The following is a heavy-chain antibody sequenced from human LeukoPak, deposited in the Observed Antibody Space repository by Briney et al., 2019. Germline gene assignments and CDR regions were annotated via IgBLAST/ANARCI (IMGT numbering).Heavy chain of an antibody. V-gene: IGHV3-23*01. D-gene: IGHD2-15*01. CDR2: FSGGVDTT. CDR3: AKATLRTCSGARCYYFDN. Sequence: PGGSLRLSCAASGFTFTDYAVSWVRQTRRKGREWVATFSGGVDTTYCATSVRGRFTISRDNSKKTLDLQMNSLRAQDTATYYCAKATLRTCSGARCYYFDNWGQGALVTVSS. J-gene: IGHJ4*02. CDR1: GFTFTDYA.